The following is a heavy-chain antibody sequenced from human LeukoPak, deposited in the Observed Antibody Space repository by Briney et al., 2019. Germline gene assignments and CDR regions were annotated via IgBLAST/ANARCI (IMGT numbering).Heavy chain of an antibody. V-gene: IGHV3-30-3*02. Sequence: GRSLRLSCAASGFTFSSYAMHWVRQAPGKGLEWVAVISYDGSNKYYADSVKGRFTISRDNSKNTLYLQMNTLRAEDTAVYYCVKHQQWLWYAMDVWGQGNSVTVSS. CDR1: GFTFSSYA. D-gene: IGHD6-19*01. J-gene: IGHJ6*02. CDR2: ISYDGSNK. CDR3: VKHQQWLWYAMDV.